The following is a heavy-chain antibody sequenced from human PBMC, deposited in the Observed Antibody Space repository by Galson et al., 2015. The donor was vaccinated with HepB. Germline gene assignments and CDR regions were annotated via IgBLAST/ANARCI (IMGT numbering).Heavy chain of an antibody. V-gene: IGHV1-69*13. CDR1: GVTFSYYV. CDR2: IIPMSATA. J-gene: IGHJ6*02. CDR3: ANVVPSTIFPYYAMDV. Sequence: SVKVSCKASGVTFSYYVISWVRQAPGQGLEWLGGIIPMSATAHYAQKFQGRVTITADGSTTTAYMELSNLRSEDTAVYYCANVVPSTIFPYYAMDVWGRGTTVTVSS. D-gene: IGHD2-2*01.